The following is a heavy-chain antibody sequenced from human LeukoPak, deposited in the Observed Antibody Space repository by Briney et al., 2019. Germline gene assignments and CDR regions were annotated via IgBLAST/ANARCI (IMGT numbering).Heavy chain of an antibody. CDR3: VQTTGWPGFDS. V-gene: IGHV4-4*09. CDR2: IYDGVPT. CDR1: GLPISRFF. D-gene: IGHD6-19*01. J-gene: IGHJ5*01. Sequence: PSETLSLNSTTYGLPISRFFWNWHRQPPGKGLEWIGNIYDGVPTFLNPSLKSRVTISVATSKGQFSLQLASVTAADTAVYYFVQTTGWPGFDSWGQGILVNVSS.